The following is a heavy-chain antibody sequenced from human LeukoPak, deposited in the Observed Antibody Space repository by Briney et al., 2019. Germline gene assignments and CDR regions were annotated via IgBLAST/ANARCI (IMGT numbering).Heavy chain of an antibody. V-gene: IGHV3-30*04. CDR3: ARVRSRLGKSLGY. Sequence: HPGGSLRLSCAASGFTFSSYAMHWVRQAPGKGLEWVGVISYDGSNKYYADSVKGRFTISRENSKTTLYLQMNSLRAEDTAVYYCARVRSRLGKSLGYWGQGTLVTVSS. J-gene: IGHJ4*02. CDR2: ISYDGSNK. D-gene: IGHD7-27*01. CDR1: GFTFSSYA.